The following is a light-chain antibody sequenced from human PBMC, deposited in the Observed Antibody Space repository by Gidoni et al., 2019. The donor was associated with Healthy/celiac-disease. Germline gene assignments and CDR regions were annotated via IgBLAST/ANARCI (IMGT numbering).Light chain of an antibody. V-gene: IGKV3-11*01. CDR1: QSVSSY. Sequence: EIVLTQSPATLSLSPGERATLSCRASQSVSSYLAWYQQKPGQAPRLLIYDASNRATGSPARFSGSGSGTEFTLTISSLEPEDFAVYYCQQRSNWPRTFGQGTKVEIK. CDR3: QQRSNWPRT. CDR2: DAS. J-gene: IGKJ1*01.